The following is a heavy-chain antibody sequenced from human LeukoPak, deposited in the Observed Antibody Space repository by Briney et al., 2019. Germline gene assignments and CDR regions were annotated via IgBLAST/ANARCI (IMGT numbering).Heavy chain of an antibody. CDR2: INPSGGST. D-gene: IGHD3-22*01. V-gene: IGHV1-46*01. CDR1: GYTFTSYY. CDR3: ARDPTDRASSGYYPYFDY. Sequence: ASVKVSCKASGYTFTSYYMHWVRQAPGQGLEWMGIINPSGGSTSYAQKFQGSVTMTRDMSTSTVYMELSSLRSEDTAVYYCARDPTDRASSGYYPYFDYWGQGTLVTVSS. J-gene: IGHJ4*02.